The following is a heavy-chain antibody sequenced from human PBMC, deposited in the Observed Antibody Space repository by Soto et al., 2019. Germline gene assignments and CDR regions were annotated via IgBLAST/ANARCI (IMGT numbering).Heavy chain of an antibody. V-gene: IGHV1-69*01. D-gene: IGHD5-18*01. J-gene: IGHJ6*04. Sequence: QVQLVQSGAEVKKPGSSVKVSCKASGGTFSSYAISWVRQAPGQGLEWMGGIIPIFGTANYAQKFQGRVTITAVESTSRGCVELSSLRSEDTGVYYCAINSYHPHYYYGMDVWCEGATVTVSS. CDR1: GGTFSSYA. CDR2: IIPIFGTA. CDR3: AINSYHPHYYYGMDV.